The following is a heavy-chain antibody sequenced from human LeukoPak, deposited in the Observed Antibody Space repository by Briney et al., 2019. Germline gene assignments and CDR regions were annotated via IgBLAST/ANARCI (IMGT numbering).Heavy chain of an antibody. D-gene: IGHD3-16*01. Sequence: AGGSLRLSCAASGFTFSSYGMPWVRQAPGKGLEWVAVISYDGSNKYYADSVKGRFTISRDNSKNTLYLQMNSLRAEDTAVYYCANGGSLEDYWGQGTLVTVSS. J-gene: IGHJ4*02. CDR2: ISYDGSNK. CDR1: GFTFSSYG. V-gene: IGHV3-30*18. CDR3: ANGGSLEDY.